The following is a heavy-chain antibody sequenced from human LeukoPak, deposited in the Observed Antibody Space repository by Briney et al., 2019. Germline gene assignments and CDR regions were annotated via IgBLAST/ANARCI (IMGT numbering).Heavy chain of an antibody. V-gene: IGHV3-21*01. D-gene: IGHD6-19*01. CDR1: GFTFSSYS. CDR2: ISSSSHI. J-gene: IGHJ4*02. CDR3: ARDRIAVANVIDY. Sequence: GGSLRLSCAASGFTFSSYSMNWVRPTPGKGLEWVSSISSSSHIYYADSLKGRFTISRDNAKNSLYLQMNSLRAEDTAVYYCARDRIAVANVIDYWGQGTLVTVSS.